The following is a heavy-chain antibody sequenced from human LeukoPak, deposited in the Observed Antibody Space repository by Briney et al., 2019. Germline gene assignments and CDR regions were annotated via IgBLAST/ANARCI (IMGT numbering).Heavy chain of an antibody. J-gene: IGHJ6*02. CDR3: ARGSCGGDGYYYYYGLDV. V-gene: IGHV3-66*01. Sequence: GGSLRLSCAASRFTVSSYYMGWVRQAPGKGLEWVSLIYSAGSTYYADSVKGRFTISRDNSKNTLYLQMNSLRAEDTAVYYCARGSCGGDGYYYYYGLDVWGQGTTVTVSS. D-gene: IGHD2-21*02. CDR1: RFTVSSYY. CDR2: IYSAGST.